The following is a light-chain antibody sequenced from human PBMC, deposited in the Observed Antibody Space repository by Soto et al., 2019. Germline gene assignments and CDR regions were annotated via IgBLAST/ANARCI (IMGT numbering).Light chain of an antibody. J-gene: IGKJ4*01. CDR2: NAS. CDR3: QHRNNWPPGAT. Sequence: EIVLTQSPGTLSLSPGERATLSCRASHSVSTYLAWYQQKPGQAPRLLISNASNRATGIPARLSGGGSGTDFTLTISALEPDDFAVYYCQHRNNWPPGATFGGGTKVEIK. CDR1: HSVSTY. V-gene: IGKV3-11*01.